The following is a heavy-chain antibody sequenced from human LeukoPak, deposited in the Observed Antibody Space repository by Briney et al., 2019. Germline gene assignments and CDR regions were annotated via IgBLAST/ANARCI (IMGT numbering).Heavy chain of an antibody. J-gene: IGHJ4*02. CDR2: IYSGEST. CDR3: AKSRDGGYCSGGSCYFDY. D-gene: IGHD2-15*01. V-gene: IGHV3-53*01. CDR1: RFTVSSSY. Sequence: PGGSLRLSCAASRFTVSSSYMNWFRQAPGKGLEWVSVIYSGESTYYADSVKGRFTISRDNSKNTLYLRMNSLRAEDTAVYYCAKSRDGGYCSGGSCYFDYWGQGTLVTVSS.